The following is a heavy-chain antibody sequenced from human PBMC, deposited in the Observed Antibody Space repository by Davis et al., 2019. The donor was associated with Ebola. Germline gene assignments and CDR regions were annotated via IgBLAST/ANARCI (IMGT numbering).Heavy chain of an antibody. CDR2: ISSSGSTI. CDR1: GFTFSSYW. D-gene: IGHD3-22*01. V-gene: IGHV3-48*03. Sequence: GGSLRLSCAASGFTFSSYWMTFVRQAPGKGLEWVSYISSSGSTIYYADSVKGRFTISRDNAKNSLYLQMNSLRAEDTAVYYCAKHTMTVVVIDNFDYWGQGTPVTVSS. CDR3: AKHTMTVVVIDNFDY. J-gene: IGHJ4*02.